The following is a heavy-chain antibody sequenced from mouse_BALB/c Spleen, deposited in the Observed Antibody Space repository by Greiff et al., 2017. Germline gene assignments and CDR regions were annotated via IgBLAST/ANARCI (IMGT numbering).Heavy chain of an antibody. Sequence: EVQLVESGGGLVKPGGSLKLSCAASGFTFSSYAMSWVRQTPEKRLEWVASISSGGSTYYPDSVKGRFTISRDNARNILYLQMSSLRSEDTAMYYCARVYYGSSPYYFDYWGQGTTLTVSS. D-gene: IGHD1-1*01. V-gene: IGHV5-6-5*01. CDR1: GFTFSSYA. CDR3: ARVYYGSSPYYFDY. CDR2: ISSGGST. J-gene: IGHJ2*01.